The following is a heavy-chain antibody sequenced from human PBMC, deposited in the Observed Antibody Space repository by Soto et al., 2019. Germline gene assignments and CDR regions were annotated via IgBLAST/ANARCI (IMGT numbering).Heavy chain of an antibody. V-gene: IGHV2-5*02. CDR2: FYWDDDK. J-gene: IGHJ6*02. Sequence: QITLKESGPTLVKPRQTLTLTCTFSGFSLISNGVCVGWARKPPGKALEWLAFFYWDDDKRYSPSLKNRLSIRRGSSTNPLVLTMTTMAPVDTVRYYCASGHPAASPDNYYSAVGVWGHWTKVTVS. D-gene: IGHD6-13*01. CDR3: ASGHPAASPDNYYSAVGV. CDR1: GFSLISNGVC.